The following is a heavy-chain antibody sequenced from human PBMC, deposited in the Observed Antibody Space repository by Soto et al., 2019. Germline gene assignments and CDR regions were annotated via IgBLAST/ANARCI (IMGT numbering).Heavy chain of an antibody. CDR1: GGSFSGYY. V-gene: IGHV4-34*01. J-gene: IGHJ6*02. CDR3: SRGRTGVAAYYYYYCMDV. D-gene: IGHD6-19*01. CDR2: INHSGST. Sequence: SETLSLTCAVYGGSFSGYYWSWIRQPPGKGLEWIGEINHSGSTNYNPSLKSRVTISVDTSKNQFSLKLSSVTAADTAVYYCSRGRTGVAAYYYYYCMDVWGQGTTVAVSS.